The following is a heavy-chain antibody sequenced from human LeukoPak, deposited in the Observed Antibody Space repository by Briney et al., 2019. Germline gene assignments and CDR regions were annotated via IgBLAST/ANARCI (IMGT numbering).Heavy chain of an antibody. CDR1: GGTFSSYA. CDR3: ASQYSSGWSSDY. J-gene: IGHJ4*02. CDR2: IIPIFGTA. Sequence: ASVKVSCKASGGTFSSYAISWVRQAPGQGLEWMGGIIPIFGTANYAQKFQGRVTITADESTSTAYMELSSLRSEDTAVYYCASQYSSGWSSDYWGQGTLVTVSS. V-gene: IGHV1-69*13. D-gene: IGHD6-19*01.